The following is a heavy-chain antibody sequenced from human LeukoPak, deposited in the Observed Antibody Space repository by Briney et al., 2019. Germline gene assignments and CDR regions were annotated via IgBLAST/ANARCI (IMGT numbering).Heavy chain of an antibody. D-gene: IGHD2-2*01. Sequence: PGGSLRLSCAASGFTFSSYGMHWVRQAPGKGLEWVAVLWYDGSNKYYADSVKGRFTISRDNSKNTLYLQMNSLRAEDTAVYYCARDSDCSSTSCYPQSNYYYYGMDVWGQGTTVTVSS. V-gene: IGHV3-33*01. CDR3: ARDSDCSSTSCYPQSNYYYYGMDV. CDR1: GFTFSSYG. J-gene: IGHJ6*02. CDR2: LWYDGSNK.